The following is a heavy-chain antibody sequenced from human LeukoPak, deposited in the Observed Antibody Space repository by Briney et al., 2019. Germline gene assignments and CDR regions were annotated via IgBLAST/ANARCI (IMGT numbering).Heavy chain of an antibody. Sequence: PGGSLRLSCAVSGFTFSNFWMSWVRPAPGRGLEWVANIHPEGNEKYHVESVKGRFTISRDDAKNSLFLQMNGLRVEDTAVYYCARGDAFSGGHWGQGTLVTVSS. CDR1: GFTFSNFW. CDR3: ARGDAFSGGH. V-gene: IGHV3-7*04. CDR2: IHPEGNEK. J-gene: IGHJ4*02. D-gene: IGHD3-10*01.